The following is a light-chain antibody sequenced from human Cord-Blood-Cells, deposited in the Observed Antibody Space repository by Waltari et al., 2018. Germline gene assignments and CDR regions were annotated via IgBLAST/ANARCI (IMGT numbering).Light chain of an antibody. CDR3: SSYTSSSTRVV. J-gene: IGLJ2*01. CDR1: SSDVGGYNY. V-gene: IGLV2-14*01. CDR2: EVS. Sequence: QSALTQPASVSGSPGQSITISCTGTSSDVGGYNYVSWYQQHPGKAPKLMIYEVSNLPSGVSNRFSGSKSGNTASLTISGLQAEDEADYYCSSYTSSSTRVVFGGGTKLTVL.